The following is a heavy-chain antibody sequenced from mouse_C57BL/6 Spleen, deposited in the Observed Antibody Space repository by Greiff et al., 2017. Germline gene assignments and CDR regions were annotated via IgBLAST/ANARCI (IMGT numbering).Heavy chain of an antibody. V-gene: IGHV1-15*01. J-gene: IGHJ4*01. CDR1: GYTFTDYE. Sequence: QVQLQQSGAELVRPGASVTLSCKASGYTFTDYEMHWVKQTPVHGLEWIGAIDPETGGTAYTQKFKGKAILTADKSSSTAYMELRSLTSEDSAVYYCTRTVTVHYYAMDYWGQGTSVTVSS. D-gene: IGHD1-1*01. CDR3: TRTVTVHYYAMDY. CDR2: IDPETGGT.